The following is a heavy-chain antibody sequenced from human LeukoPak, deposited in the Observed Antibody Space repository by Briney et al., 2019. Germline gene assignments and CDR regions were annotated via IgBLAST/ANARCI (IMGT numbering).Heavy chain of an antibody. V-gene: IGHV3-23*01. CDR2: ISNGKT. Sequence: PGGSLRLSCAASGFPFSSHAMSWVRQPPGKGLEWVAAISNGKTYYADSVRGRFTISRDDSKNTVYLQMNSLRDEDTALYYCVREAGYCASVCLKSNWCVPWGQGTLVTVSS. J-gene: IGHJ5*02. CDR3: VREAGYCASVCLKSNWCVP. CDR1: GFPFSSHA. D-gene: IGHD2-21*02.